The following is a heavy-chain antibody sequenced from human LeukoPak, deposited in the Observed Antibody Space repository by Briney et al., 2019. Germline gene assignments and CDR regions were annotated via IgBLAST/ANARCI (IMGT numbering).Heavy chain of an antibody. CDR3: ALFDY. CDR2: ISSDGSIT. J-gene: IGHJ4*02. CDR1: GFTFSTYG. Sequence: GGSLRLSCAASGFTFSTYGITWVRQAPGKGLERVAAISSDGSITHYADSVKGRFTISRDNSKNTLYLEMSSLRAEDTAVYYCALFDYWGQGTLVTVSS. V-gene: IGHV3-30*03.